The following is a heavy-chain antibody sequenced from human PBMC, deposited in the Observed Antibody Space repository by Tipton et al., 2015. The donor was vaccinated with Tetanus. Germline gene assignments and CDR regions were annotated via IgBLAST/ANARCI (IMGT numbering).Heavy chain of an antibody. CDR3: ASYNIPYYFDY. V-gene: IGHV4-61*01. Sequence: TLSLTCTVSGGSVSSGSYYWSWIRQRPGKGLEWIGYMFYGGSPKYNPSLKSRVIISADTSKNQFSLRLSSVTAADTAVYYCASYNIPYYFDYWGRGTLVTVSS. CDR1: GGSVSSGSYY. CDR2: MFYGGSP. D-gene: IGHD2-2*02. J-gene: IGHJ4*02.